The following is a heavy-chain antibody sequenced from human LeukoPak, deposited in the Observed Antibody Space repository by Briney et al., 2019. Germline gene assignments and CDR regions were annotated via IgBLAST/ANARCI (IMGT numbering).Heavy chain of an antibody. J-gene: IGHJ4*02. CDR2: IVSSSSDL. D-gene: IGHD3-22*01. CDR3: AKGYYDSSGYTVDY. Sequence: GGSLRLSCAAPGFIFSSYSMNWVRQAPGKGLEWVSSIVSSSSDLYYADSLKGRFAISRDNAKNSLYLQMNSLRAEDTAVYYCAKGYYDSSGYTVDYWGQGTLVTVSS. V-gene: IGHV3-21*01. CDR1: GFIFSSYS.